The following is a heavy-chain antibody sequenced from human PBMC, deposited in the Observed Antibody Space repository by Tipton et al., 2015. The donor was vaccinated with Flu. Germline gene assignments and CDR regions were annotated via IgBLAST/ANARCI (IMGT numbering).Heavy chain of an antibody. V-gene: IGHV4-34*01. CDR1: GGSFSGYY. CDR2: LNHRGST. CDR3: ARGRLGFYYYGMDV. D-gene: IGHD6-25*01. J-gene: IGHJ6*02. Sequence: GLVKPSETLSLICAVYGGSFSGYYWSWIRQPPGKGLEWIGELNHRGSTNYNPSLKSRVTISVDMSKNQFSLKLISVTAADTAVYYCARGRLGFYYYGMDVWGQGTTVTVSS.